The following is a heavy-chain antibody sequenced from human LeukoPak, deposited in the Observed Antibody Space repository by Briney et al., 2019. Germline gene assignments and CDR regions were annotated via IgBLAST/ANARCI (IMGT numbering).Heavy chain of an antibody. CDR2: ISYDGSNK. D-gene: IGHD1-26*01. V-gene: IGHV3-30*18. CDR3: AKDTGWSYWVYYYYGMDV. J-gene: IGHJ6*02. CDR1: GFTFSSYG. Sequence: GGSLRLSCAASGFTFSSYGMHWVRQAPGKGLEWVAVISYDGSNKYYADSVKGRFTISRDNSKNTLYLQMNSLRAEDTAVYYCAKDTGWSYWVYYYYGMDVWGQGTTVTVSS.